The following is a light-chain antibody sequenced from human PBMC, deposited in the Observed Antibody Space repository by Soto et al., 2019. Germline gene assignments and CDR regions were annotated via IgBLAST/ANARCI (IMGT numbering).Light chain of an antibody. CDR2: KDF. V-gene: IGLV3-25*02. J-gene: IGLJ2*01. CDR1: VFPKQY. Sequence: SYELTQPPSVSVSPGQTSRITCSGEVFPKQYVYWYQQKAGQAPVMVIYKDFERPSGIPERFSGSSSGTTVTLTISEVQAEDDADYYCQSTDTSGTYVIFGGGTKLTVL. CDR3: QSTDTSGTYVI.